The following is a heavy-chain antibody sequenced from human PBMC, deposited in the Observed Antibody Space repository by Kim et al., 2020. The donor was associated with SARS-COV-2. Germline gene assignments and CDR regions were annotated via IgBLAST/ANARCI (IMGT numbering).Heavy chain of an antibody. CDR1: GFTFSSFG. J-gene: IGHJ5*02. CDR2: ISFDGSET. V-gene: IGHV3-30*12. D-gene: IGHD2-15*01. Sequence: GGSLRLSCATSGFTFSSFGMHWVRQAPGKGLEWEAVISFDGSETYYADSVKGRFTISRDNSKNTLHLQMDSLRAEDTAVYYCARGREQQVVLGWFDPWGQGTLVTVSS. CDR3: ARGREQQVVLGWFDP.